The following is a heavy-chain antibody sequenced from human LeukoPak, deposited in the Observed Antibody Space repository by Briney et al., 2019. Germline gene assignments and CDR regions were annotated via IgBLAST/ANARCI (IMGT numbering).Heavy chain of an antibody. CDR3: ARDPYSGGYGDYYYYYMDL. V-gene: IGHV3-21*01. CDR2: ITSSSSYI. Sequence: PGGSLRLSCAASGFTFSSYAMSWVRQAPGNGLEWVSSITSSSSYIYYADSVKGRFTISRDNAKNSPYLQMNSLRAEDTAVYYCARDPYSGGYGDYYYYYMDLWGQGTTVTISS. J-gene: IGHJ6*03. CDR1: GFTFSSYA. D-gene: IGHD1-26*01.